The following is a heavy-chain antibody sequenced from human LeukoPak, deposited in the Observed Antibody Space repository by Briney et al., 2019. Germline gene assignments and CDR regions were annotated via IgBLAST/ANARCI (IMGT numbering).Heavy chain of an antibody. CDR1: GFTFSNYW. J-gene: IGHJ4*02. D-gene: IGHD2-21*01. Sequence: GGSLRLSCAASGFTFSNYWLRWVRQAPGTGLGWGANIIQDGTAKNYVDSVKARFTISRDNAENSLYLQMSSLPAEDTAVYYCASIHGDSYFEYWGQGTLVTASS. CDR3: ASIHGDSYFEY. CDR2: IIQDGTAK. V-gene: IGHV3-7*01.